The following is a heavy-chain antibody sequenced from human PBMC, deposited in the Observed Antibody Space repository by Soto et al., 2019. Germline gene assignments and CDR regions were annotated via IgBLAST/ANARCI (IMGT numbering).Heavy chain of an antibody. J-gene: IGHJ4*02. CDR3: AKDIAGTLLDDSSGWYGGWSGVDY. D-gene: IGHD6-19*01. CDR1: GFTFSSYG. CDR2: ISYDGSNK. Sequence: QVQLVESGGGVVQPGRSLRLSCAASGFTFSSYGMHWVRQAPGKGLEWVAVISYDGSNKYYADSVKGRFTISRDNSKNTLYLQMNSLRAEDTAVYYCAKDIAGTLLDDSSGWYGGWSGVDYWGQGTLVTVSS. V-gene: IGHV3-30*18.